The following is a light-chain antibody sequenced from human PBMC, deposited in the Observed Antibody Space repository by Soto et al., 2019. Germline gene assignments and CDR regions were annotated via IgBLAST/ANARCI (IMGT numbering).Light chain of an antibody. Sequence: EIVLTQSPGTLSLSPGERATLSCRASERLSSVYLTWYQQRPGQPPRLLIYGASNRATGIPDRFSGSGPGPHFTLIINRLEPEDVGIYYWRQYGGSRLITFGPRTRLEIK. CDR1: ERLSSVY. CDR3: RQYGGSRLIT. V-gene: IGKV3-20*01. CDR2: GAS. J-gene: IGKJ5*01.